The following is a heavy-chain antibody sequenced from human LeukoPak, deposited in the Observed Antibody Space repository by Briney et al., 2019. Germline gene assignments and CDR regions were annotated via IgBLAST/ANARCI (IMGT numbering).Heavy chain of an antibody. D-gene: IGHD3-22*01. CDR1: GFTFTTFD. Sequence: GSLRLSCAASGFTFTTFDMTWVRQAPGEGLEWVSTISVSATNTYYADSVKGTFTISRDNSKNTLYMQMNSLRAADTAVYYCATITSMRVVLISWGQGTLVTVSS. V-gene: IGHV3-23*01. CDR2: ISVSATNT. J-gene: IGHJ1*01. CDR3: ATITSMRVVLIS.